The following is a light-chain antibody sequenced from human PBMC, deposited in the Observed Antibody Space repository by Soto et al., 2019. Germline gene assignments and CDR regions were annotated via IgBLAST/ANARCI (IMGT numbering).Light chain of an antibody. Sequence: EIVLTQSPATLSLSPGERATLSCMASQSVNSYLAWYQQKPGQAPRLLIFDASHRATGIPARFSGSGSGTDFTHTISSLEPEEFAVYYCQRRSNWSLSFGGGTKVEI. CDR1: QSVNSY. J-gene: IGKJ4*01. CDR3: QRRSNWSLS. CDR2: DAS. V-gene: IGKV3-11*01.